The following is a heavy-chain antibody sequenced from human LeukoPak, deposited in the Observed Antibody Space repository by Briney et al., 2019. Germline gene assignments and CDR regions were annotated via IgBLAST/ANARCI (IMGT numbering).Heavy chain of an antibody. CDR3: AREESGSYSTDY. D-gene: IGHD1-26*01. CDR2: ISYDGSNK. Sequence: GRSLRLSCAASGFTFSSYAMHWVRQAPGKGLEWVAVISYDGSNKYYADSVKGRFTISRDNSKNTLYLQMNSLRAEDTAVYYCAREESGSYSTDYWGQGTLVTVSS. V-gene: IGHV3-30-3*01. J-gene: IGHJ4*02. CDR1: GFTFSSYA.